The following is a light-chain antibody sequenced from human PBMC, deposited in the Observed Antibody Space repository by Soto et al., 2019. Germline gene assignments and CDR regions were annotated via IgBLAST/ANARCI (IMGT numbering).Light chain of an antibody. J-gene: IGKJ1*01. CDR1: QSVSSN. CDR3: QQSNDLPRT. Sequence: QSPGALSLSTGERATLSCRASQSVSSNLAWYQQKPGQAPRLLIYGASTRATGIPARFSGSVSGTEVTLTISSLQSEDGTVYDSQQSNDLPRTFGQGTKLDIK. CDR2: GAS. V-gene: IGKV3-15*01.